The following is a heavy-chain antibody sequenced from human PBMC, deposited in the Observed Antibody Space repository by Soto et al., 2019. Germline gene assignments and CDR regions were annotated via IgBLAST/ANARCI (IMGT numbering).Heavy chain of an antibody. D-gene: IGHD6-6*01. Sequence: LRLSCAGSGFTFSSYAMSWVRQAPGKGLEWVSVISGNGGSTYYADSVKGRFTISRDSTKNTLYMQMNSLRAEDTAVYYCAKDQRKIAASDYWGQGTLVTVSS. V-gene: IGHV3-23*01. CDR3: AKDQRKIAASDY. CDR1: GFTFSSYA. J-gene: IGHJ4*02. CDR2: ISGNGGST.